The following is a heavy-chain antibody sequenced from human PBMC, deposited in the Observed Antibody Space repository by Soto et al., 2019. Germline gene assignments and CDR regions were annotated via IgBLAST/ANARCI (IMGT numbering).Heavy chain of an antibody. Sequence: ASVKVSCKASGYTFTDYCLHWVRQAPGQGLEWMGWINPNRGVTNYAQKFQGRVTLTRDTSITTVYMELGSLKSDDTAIYYCARDRQGRIRRLRDSSGLDYWAQGTLVTVSS. CDR3: ARDRQGRIRRLRDSSGLDY. D-gene: IGHD6-25*01. CDR2: INPNRGVT. CDR1: GYTFTDYC. V-gene: IGHV1-2*02. J-gene: IGHJ4*02.